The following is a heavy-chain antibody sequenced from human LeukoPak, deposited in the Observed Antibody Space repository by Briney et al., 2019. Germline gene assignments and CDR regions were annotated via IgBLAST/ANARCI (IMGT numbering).Heavy chain of an antibody. J-gene: IGHJ3*02. V-gene: IGHV4-59*01. CDR2: IYYSGST. D-gene: IGHD4-11*01. Sequence: SETLSLTCTVSGASMINTYWTWIRQPPGKGLEWIGYIYYSGSTNYNPSLKSRVTISVDTSKNQFSLKLSSVTAADTAVYYCARVLMTTDAFDIWGQGTMVTVSS. CDR3: ARVLMTTDAFDI. CDR1: GASMINTY.